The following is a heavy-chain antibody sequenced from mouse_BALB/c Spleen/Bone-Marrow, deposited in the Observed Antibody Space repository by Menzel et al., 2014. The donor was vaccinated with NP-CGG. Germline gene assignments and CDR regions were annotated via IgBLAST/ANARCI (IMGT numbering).Heavy chain of an antibody. Sequence: VQLQQSGPELVKPGASVKMSCKASGYTFSAYVMHWVQQKPGQGLEWIGYINPYNDGTKYNEKFKGKATLTSDKSSSTAYKELSSLTSEDSAVYYCAREGGLRRGDYYAMDYWGQGTSVTVST. CDR1: GYTFSAYV. CDR3: AREGGLRRGDYYAMDY. J-gene: IGHJ4*01. V-gene: IGHV1-14*01. CDR2: INPYNDGT. D-gene: IGHD2-4*01.